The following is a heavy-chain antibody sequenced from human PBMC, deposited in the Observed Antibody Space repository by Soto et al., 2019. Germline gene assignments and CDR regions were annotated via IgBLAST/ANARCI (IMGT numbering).Heavy chain of an antibody. CDR1: GCTFSDFG. J-gene: IGHJ4*02. CDR2: ISKDGRDR. D-gene: IGHD3-22*01. Sequence: SLRLSCVVSGCTFSDFGMHWVRQSPGAGLAWVASISKDGRDRYYSESVKGRFTISRDDSKNTVFLQMNSLKVEDTAAYFGASPREGQWLFFDHWGQRTLVTVSS. CDR3: ASPREGQWLFFDH. V-gene: IGHV3-30*19.